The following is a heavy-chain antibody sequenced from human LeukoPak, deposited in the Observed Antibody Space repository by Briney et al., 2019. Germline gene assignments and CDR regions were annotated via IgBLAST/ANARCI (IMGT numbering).Heavy chain of an antibody. CDR2: INPNSGGT. J-gene: IGHJ3*02. CDR1: GYTFTGYY. Sequence: ASVKVSCKASGYTFTGYYMHWVRQAPGQGLEWMGWINPNSGGTNYAQKFQGSVTMTRDTSISTAYMELSRLRSDDTAVYYCARDTSYYGSGIDAFDIWGQGTMVTVSS. D-gene: IGHD3-10*01. V-gene: IGHV1-2*02. CDR3: ARDTSYYGSGIDAFDI.